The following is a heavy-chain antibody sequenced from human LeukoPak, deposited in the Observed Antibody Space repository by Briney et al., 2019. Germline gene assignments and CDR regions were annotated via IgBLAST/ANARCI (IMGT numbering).Heavy chain of an antibody. CDR3: ARDQGYSGYDFSYYYYYYYMDV. D-gene: IGHD5-12*01. CDR2: IKQDGSEK. V-gene: IGHV3-7*01. CDR1: EFTFNNYW. J-gene: IGHJ6*03. Sequence: GGSLRLSCAASEFTFNNYWMSWVRQAPGKGLEWVANIKQDGSEKYYVDSVKGRFTISRDNAKNSLYLQMNSLRAEDTAVYYCARDQGYSGYDFSYYYYYYYMDVWGKGTTVTVSS.